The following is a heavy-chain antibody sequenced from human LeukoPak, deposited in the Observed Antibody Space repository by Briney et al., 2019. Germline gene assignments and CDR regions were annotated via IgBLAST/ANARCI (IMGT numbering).Heavy chain of an antibody. Sequence: ASVKVSCKASGYTFTGYYMHWVRQAPGQGLEWMGWINPNSGGTNYAQKFQGWVTMTRDTSISTAYMELSRLRSDDTAVYYCARGRKQLGVGDSGSYFVYWGQGTLVTVSS. J-gene: IGHJ4*02. D-gene: IGHD1-26*01. CDR2: INPNSGGT. V-gene: IGHV1-2*04. CDR3: ARGRKQLGVGDSGSYFVY. CDR1: GYTFTGYY.